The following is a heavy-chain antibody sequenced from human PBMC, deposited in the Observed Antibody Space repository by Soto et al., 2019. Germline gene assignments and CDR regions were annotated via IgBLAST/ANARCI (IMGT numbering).Heavy chain of an antibody. Sequence: QVQLVESGGGVVQPGRSLRLSCTASGFTFSSYGIHWVRQAPGKGLEWVAVISYDGSNTYYADSVKGRFTISRDISKNTVFLQMNILRGDDTAMYYCAKDPFRFVEWLRGFHFFDYWGQGTLVTVSS. V-gene: IGHV3-30*18. CDR3: AKDPFRFVEWLRGFHFFDY. CDR2: ISYDGSNT. J-gene: IGHJ4*02. CDR1: GFTFSSYG. D-gene: IGHD3-3*01.